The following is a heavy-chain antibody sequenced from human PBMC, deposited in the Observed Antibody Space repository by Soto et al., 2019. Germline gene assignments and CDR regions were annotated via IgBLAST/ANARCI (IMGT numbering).Heavy chain of an antibody. D-gene: IGHD2-15*01. Sequence: EVQLLESGGGLVQPGGSLRLSCAASGFTFSSYAMSWVRQAPGKGLEWVSAIIGSGGSTYYADSVKGRFTISRDNSKNTLYLQMNSLRAEDTAVYYCAKGGYCSGGSCYLINWFDPWGQGTLVTVSS. V-gene: IGHV3-23*01. CDR1: GFTFSSYA. CDR2: IIGSGGST. J-gene: IGHJ5*02. CDR3: AKGGYCSGGSCYLINWFDP.